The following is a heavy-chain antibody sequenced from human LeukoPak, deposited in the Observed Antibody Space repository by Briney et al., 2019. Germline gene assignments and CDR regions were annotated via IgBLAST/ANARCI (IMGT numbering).Heavy chain of an antibody. Sequence: APVKVSCKASGYTFTSYDINWVRQATGQGLEWMGWMNPNSGNTGYAQKFQGRVTITRNTSISTAYMELSSLRSEDTAVYYCARGLYSSSWYERDYWGQGTLVTVSS. V-gene: IGHV1-8*03. CDR3: ARGLYSSSWYERDY. D-gene: IGHD6-13*01. CDR1: GYTFTSYD. CDR2: MNPNSGNT. J-gene: IGHJ4*02.